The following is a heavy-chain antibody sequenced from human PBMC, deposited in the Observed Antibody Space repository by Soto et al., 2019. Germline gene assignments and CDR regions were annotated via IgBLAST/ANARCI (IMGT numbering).Heavy chain of an antibody. CDR2: MNPNSGNT. D-gene: IGHD3-10*01. J-gene: IGHJ4*02. CDR3: ASVTMVRGVITLGY. CDR1: GYTFTSYD. V-gene: IGHV1-8*01. Sequence: QVQLVQSGAEVKKPGASVKVSCKASGYTFTSYDINWVRQATGQGLEWMGWMNPNSGNTGYAQKFQGRVTMTRNTSISTADMELSSLRSEDTAVYYCASVTMVRGVITLGYWGQGTLVTGSS.